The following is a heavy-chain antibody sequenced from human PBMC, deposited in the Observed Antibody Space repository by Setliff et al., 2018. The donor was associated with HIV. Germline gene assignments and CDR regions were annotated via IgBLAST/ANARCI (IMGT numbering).Heavy chain of an antibody. CDR1: GGSISSSNY. V-gene: IGHV4-4*02. J-gene: IGHJ4*02. D-gene: IGHD4-17*01. CDR2: INHSGST. Sequence: SETLSLTCAVSGGSISSSNYWSWIRQPPGKGLEWIGEINHSGSTNYNPSLKGRVTISVDTSKNQFSLKLSSVTAADTAMYYCASFFVTTVTNQDYWGQGTPVTVS. CDR3: ASFFVTTVTNQDY.